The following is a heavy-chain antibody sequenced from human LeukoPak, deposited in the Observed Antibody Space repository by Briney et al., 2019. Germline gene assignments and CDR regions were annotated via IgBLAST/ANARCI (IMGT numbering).Heavy chain of an antibody. J-gene: IGHJ3*02. CDR3: ATDDYGDYNRAFDI. D-gene: IGHD4-17*01. V-gene: IGHV4-61*02. Sequence: PSETLSLTCTVSGGSISSGSYYWSWIRQPAGKGLEWIGRISTSGSTIYNPSLKSRATISADTSKNQFSLTLSSVTAADTAVYYCATDDYGDYNRAFDIWGQGTMVTVS. CDR2: ISTSGST. CDR1: GGSISSGSYY.